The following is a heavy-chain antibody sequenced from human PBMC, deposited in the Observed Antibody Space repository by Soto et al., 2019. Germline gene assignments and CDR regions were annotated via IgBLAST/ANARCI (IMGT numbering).Heavy chain of an antibody. CDR1: GGSISSSNW. CDR2: IYHSGST. V-gene: IGHV4-4*02. D-gene: IGHD5-12*01. CDR3: ARGYSGYDYLYYYYGMDV. J-gene: IGHJ6*02. Sequence: SETLSLTFAVSGGSISSSNWWSWVRQPPGKGLEWIGEIYHSGSTNYNPSLKSRVTISVDKSKNQFSLKLSSVTAADTAVYYCARGYSGYDYLYYYYGMDVWGQGTTVTVSS.